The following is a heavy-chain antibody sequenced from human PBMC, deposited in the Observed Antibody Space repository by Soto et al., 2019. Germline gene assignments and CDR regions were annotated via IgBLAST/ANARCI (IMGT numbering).Heavy chain of an antibody. CDR1: GYSFTSYW. CDR2: IYPGDSDT. V-gene: IGHV5-51*01. CDR3: ARGAITDYVWGSYRYGWFDP. D-gene: IGHD3-16*02. Sequence: GESLKISCKGSGYSFTSYWIGWVRQMPGKGLEWMGIIYPGDSDTRYSPSFQGQVTISADKSISTAYLQWSNLKASDTAMYYCARGAITDYVWGSYRYGWFDPWGQGTLVT. J-gene: IGHJ5*02.